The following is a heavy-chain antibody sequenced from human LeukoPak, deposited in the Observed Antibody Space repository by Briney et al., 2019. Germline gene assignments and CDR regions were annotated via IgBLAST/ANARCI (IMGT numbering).Heavy chain of an antibody. CDR1: GFTFSSYG. J-gene: IGHJ4*02. V-gene: IGHV3-33*06. CDR3: ANGRPSGGGGDSNYFDY. CDR2: IWYDGSNK. Sequence: GRSLRLSCAASGFTFSSYGMHWVRQAPGKGLEWVAVIWYDGSNKYYADSVKGRFTISRDNSKNTLYLQMNSLRVEDTAVYYCANGRPSGGGGDSNYFDYWGQGTLVTVSS. D-gene: IGHD2-21*02.